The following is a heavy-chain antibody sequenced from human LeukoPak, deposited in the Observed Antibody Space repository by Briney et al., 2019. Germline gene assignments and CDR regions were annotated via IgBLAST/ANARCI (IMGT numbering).Heavy chain of an antibody. J-gene: IGHJ4*02. CDR2: ISYDGSNK. D-gene: IGHD2-2*01. CDR1: EFTFSSYG. V-gene: IGHV3-30*18. Sequence: GRSLRLSCAESEFTFSSYGMHWVRQAPDKGLEWVAVISYDGSNKYYADSVKGRFTISRDNSNNTVFLQMNSLRGEDTAMYYCAKGEDRYASDYWGQGTLVTVSS. CDR3: AKGEDRYASDY.